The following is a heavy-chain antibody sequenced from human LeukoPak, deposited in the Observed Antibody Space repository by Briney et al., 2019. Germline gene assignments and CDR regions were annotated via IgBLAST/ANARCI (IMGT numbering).Heavy chain of an antibody. CDR3: AMNRDYDFWSGHI. J-gene: IGHJ3*02. CDR2: ISGSGSMT. Sequence: GGSLRLSCSASGFTYSIYAMSWVRQAPGKGLEWVSGISGSGSMTYYAASVRGRFTISRDNAKNSLYLQMNSLRAEDTAVYYCAMNRDYDFWSGHIWGQGTMVTVSS. CDR1: GFTYSIYA. D-gene: IGHD3-3*01. V-gene: IGHV3-23*01.